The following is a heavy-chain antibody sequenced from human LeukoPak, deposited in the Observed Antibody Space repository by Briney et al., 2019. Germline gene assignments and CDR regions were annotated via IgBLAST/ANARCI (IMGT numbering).Heavy chain of an antibody. CDR1: GGSISSSSYY. V-gene: IGHV4-39*01. CDR3: ASPPNYDSSGYYY. J-gene: IGHJ4*02. Sequence: SETLSLTCTVSGGSISSSSYYWGWIRQPPGKGLEWIGSIYYSGSTYYNPSLKSRVTISVDTSKNQFSLKLSSVTAADTAVYYCASPPNYDSSGYYYWDQGTLVTVSS. D-gene: IGHD3-22*01. CDR2: IYYSGST.